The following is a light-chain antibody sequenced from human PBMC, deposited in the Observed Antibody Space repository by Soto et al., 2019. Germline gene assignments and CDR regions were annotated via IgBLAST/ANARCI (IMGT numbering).Light chain of an antibody. CDR2: DNT. V-gene: IGLV1-40*01. CDR3: QSYDTSLREYV. CDR1: SSNIGAGYH. J-gene: IGLJ1*01. Sequence: QSVLTQPPSVSGAPGQRVTLSCTGSSSNIGAGYHVHWYQHLPGTAPKLLISDNTNRPSVVPDRFSGSKSGTSASLAITGLQAEDEADYYCQSYDTSLREYVFGTGTKLTVL.